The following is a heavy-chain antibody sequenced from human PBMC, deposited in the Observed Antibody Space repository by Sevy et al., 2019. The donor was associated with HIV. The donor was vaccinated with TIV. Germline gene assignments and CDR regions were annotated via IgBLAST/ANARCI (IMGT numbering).Heavy chain of an antibody. CDR2: IYTSGST. D-gene: IGHD2-21*01. CDR3: ARAYCGGDCYSNYYYMDV. CDR1: GGSISSYY. J-gene: IGHJ6*03. V-gene: IGHV4-4*07. Sequence: ETLSLTCTVSGGSISSYYWSWIRQPAGKGLEWIGRIYTSGSTNYNPSLKSRVTMSVDTSKNQFSLKLSSVTAADTAVYYCARAYCGGDCYSNYYYMDVWGKGTTVTVSS.